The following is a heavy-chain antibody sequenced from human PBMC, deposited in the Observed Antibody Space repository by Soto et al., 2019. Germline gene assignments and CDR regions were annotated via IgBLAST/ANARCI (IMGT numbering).Heavy chain of an antibody. CDR3: AKDYSNSQSDSSGWLLDY. D-gene: IGHD6-19*01. V-gene: IGHV3-30*18. CDR1: GFTFSSYG. Sequence: GGSLRLSCAASGFTFSSYGMHWVRQAPGKGLEWVAVISYDGSNKYYADSVKGRFTISRDNSKNTLYLQMNSLRAEDTAVYYCAKDYSNSQSDSSGWLLDYWGQGTLVTVSS. CDR2: ISYDGSNK. J-gene: IGHJ4*02.